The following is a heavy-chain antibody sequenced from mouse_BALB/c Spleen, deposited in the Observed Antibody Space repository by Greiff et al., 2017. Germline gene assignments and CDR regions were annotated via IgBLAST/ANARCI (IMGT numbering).Heavy chain of an antibody. D-gene: IGHD2-1*01. CDR3: ARGDGNWFAY. V-gene: IGHV1-14*01. CDR2: INPYNDGT. CDR1: GYTFTSYV. Sequence: EVQLQQSGPELVKPGASVKMSCKASGYTFTSYVMHWVKQKPGQGLEWIGYINPYNDGTKYNEKCKGKATLTSDKSSSTAYMELSSLTSEDPAVYYCARGDGNWFAYWGQGTLVTVSA. J-gene: IGHJ3*01.